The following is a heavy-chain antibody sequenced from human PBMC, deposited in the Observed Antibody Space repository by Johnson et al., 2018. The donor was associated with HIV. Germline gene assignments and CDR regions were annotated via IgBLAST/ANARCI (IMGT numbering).Heavy chain of an antibody. D-gene: IGHD6-19*01. V-gene: IGHV3-30*04. CDR2: ISYDGSNK. CDR3: VRDQGSGWPTNAFDI. Sequence: QMQLVESGGGLIQPGGSLRLSCAASGFTFSSYAMHCVRQAPGKGLEWVAVISYDGSNKYYADSVKGRITISRDNSKNMTNLQMNGLSGEDTADYYCVRDQGSGWPTNAFDIWGQGTRVTVSS. CDR1: GFTFSSYA. J-gene: IGHJ3*02.